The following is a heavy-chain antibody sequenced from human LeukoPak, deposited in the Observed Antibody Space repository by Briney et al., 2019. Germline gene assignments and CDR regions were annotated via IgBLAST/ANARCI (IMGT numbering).Heavy chain of an antibody. CDR3: AREGKYYYDSSVDY. CDR1: GFTFSSYW. J-gene: IGHJ4*02. D-gene: IGHD3-22*01. CDR2: IKQDGSEK. V-gene: IGHV3-7*01. Sequence: GSLRLSCAASGFTFSSYWMSWVRQAPGKGLEWVANIKQDGSEKYYVDSVKGRFTISRDNAKNSLYLQMNSLRAEDTAVYYCAREGKYYYDSSVDYWGQGTLVTVSS.